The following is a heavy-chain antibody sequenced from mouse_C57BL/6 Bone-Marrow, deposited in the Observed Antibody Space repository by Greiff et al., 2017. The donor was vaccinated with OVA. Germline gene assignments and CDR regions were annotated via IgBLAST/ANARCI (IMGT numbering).Heavy chain of an antibody. CDR3: ARDWSNYVMDY. D-gene: IGHD5-1*01. CDR2: IYPGSGST. V-gene: IGHV1-55*01. Sequence: QVQLQQPGAELVKPGASVKMSCKASGYTFTSYWITWVKQRPGQGLEWIGDIYPGSGSTNYNEKFKSKATLTVDTSSSTAYMQLSSLTSEYSAVYYCARDWSNYVMDYWGQGTSVTVSS. J-gene: IGHJ4*01. CDR1: GYTFTSYW.